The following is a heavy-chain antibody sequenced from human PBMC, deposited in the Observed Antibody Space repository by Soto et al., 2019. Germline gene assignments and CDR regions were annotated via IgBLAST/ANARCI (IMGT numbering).Heavy chain of an antibody. V-gene: IGHV1-8*01. D-gene: IGHD3-3*01. CDR1: GEALACRA. CDR3: ARGATADYDFWNNPRGDWLDS. Sequence: GASAKVCWKERGEALACRARYWVRQDKEQGLEWMGWMNPNSGNTGYAQKFQGRLTMTRDTSINTAFLEVTDLRSDDTAVYYCARGATADYDFWNNPRGDWLDSWGQGTLVTVSS. J-gene: IGHJ5*01. CDR2: MNPNSGNT.